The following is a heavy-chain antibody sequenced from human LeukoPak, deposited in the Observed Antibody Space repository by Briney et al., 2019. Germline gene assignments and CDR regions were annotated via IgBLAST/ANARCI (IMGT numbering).Heavy chain of an antibody. V-gene: IGHV1-2*02. CDR1: GYTFSGYY. D-gene: IGHD1/OR15-1a*01. CDR2: INPNSGGT. CDR3: ARDVVMNKHARAPGDY. J-gene: IGHJ4*02. Sequence: GASVKVSCKASGYTFSGYYIHWVRQAPGQGLEWMGWINPNSGGTNYAQKLQGRVTMTTDTSTSTAYMELRSLRSDDTAVYYCARDVVMNKHARAPGDYWGQGTLVTVSS.